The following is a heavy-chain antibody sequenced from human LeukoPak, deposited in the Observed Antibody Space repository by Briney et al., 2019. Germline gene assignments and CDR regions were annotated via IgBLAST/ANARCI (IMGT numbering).Heavy chain of an antibody. CDR3: ARDILRDYVGGSYRYTPEHWFDP. J-gene: IGHJ5*02. V-gene: IGHV4-39*07. CDR1: GGSISSSSYY. CDR2: IYYSGST. D-gene: IGHD3-16*02. Sequence: SETLSLTCTVSGGSISSSSYYWGWIRQPPGKGLEWIGSIYYSGSTYYNPSLKSRVTISVDTSKNQFSLKLSSVTAADTAVYYCARDILRDYVGGSYRYTPEHWFDPWGQGTLVTVSS.